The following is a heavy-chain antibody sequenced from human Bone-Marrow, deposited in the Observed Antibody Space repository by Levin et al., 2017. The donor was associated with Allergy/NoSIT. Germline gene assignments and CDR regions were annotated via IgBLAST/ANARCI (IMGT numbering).Heavy chain of an antibody. D-gene: IGHD3-10*02. CDR2: IYSGGNT. V-gene: IGHV3-53*01. CDR1: GFSVSNNY. CDR3: ARNVPVTDLGY. Sequence: GGSLRLSCAASGFSVSNNYMTWVRQAPGKGLEWVSLIYSGGNTYYADSVKGRFTISRDNSKNTLYLQLNSLRAEDTAVYYCARNVPVTDLGYWGQGSLVTVSS. J-gene: IGHJ4*02.